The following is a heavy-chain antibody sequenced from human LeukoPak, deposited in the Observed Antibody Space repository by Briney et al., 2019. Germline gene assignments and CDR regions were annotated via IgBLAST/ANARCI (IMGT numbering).Heavy chain of an antibody. CDR2: IYNSGNT. V-gene: IGHV4-61*02. D-gene: IGHD3-10*01. J-gene: IGHJ5*02. CDR3: ARSGTYYNNWFDP. Sequence: SQTLSLTCTVSGGSISSGSYYWSWIRQPAGKGLEWIGRIYNSGNTNYNPSLKSRVTISVDTSKNQFSLKLNSVTAADTAVYYCARSGTYYNNWFDPWGQGTLVTVSS. CDR1: GGSISSGSYY.